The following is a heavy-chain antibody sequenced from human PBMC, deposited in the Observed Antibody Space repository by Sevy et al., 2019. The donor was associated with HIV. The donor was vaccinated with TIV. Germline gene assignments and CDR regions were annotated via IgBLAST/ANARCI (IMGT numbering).Heavy chain of an antibody. Sequence: ASVKVSCKASGGTFSSYAISWVRQAPGQGLEWMGRIIPIFGTANYAQKFQGRVTITADESTSTAYMELSSLRSEDTAVYYCARDHYCSSTSCYRLESGWFDPWGQGTLVTVSS. CDR3: ARDHYCSSTSCYRLESGWFDP. V-gene: IGHV1-69*13. J-gene: IGHJ5*02. D-gene: IGHD2-2*01. CDR1: GGTFSSYA. CDR2: IIPIFGTA.